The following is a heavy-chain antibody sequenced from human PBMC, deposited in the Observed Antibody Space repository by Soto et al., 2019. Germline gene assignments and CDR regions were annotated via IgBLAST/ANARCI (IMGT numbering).Heavy chain of an antibody. D-gene: IGHD3-10*01. Sequence: GGSLRLSCAASGFTFSSYGMHWVRQAPGKGLEWVAVISYDGSNKYYADSVKGRFTISRDNSKNTLYLQMNSLRAEDTAVYYCAKEGVEAYYGSGSPIYYYYGMDVWGQGTTVTVSS. V-gene: IGHV3-30*18. CDR1: GFTFSSYG. CDR3: AKEGVEAYYGSGSPIYYYYGMDV. J-gene: IGHJ6*02. CDR2: ISYDGSNK.